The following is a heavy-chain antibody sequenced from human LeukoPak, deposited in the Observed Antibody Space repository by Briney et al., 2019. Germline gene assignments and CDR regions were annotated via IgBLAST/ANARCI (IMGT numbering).Heavy chain of an antibody. CDR1: GYTFTGYY. Sequence: VASVKVSYKASGYTFTGYYMHWVRQAPGQGLEWMGWINPNSGGTNYAQKFQGRVTMTRDTSISTAYMELSRLRSDDTAVYYCATELELLYWFDPWGQGTLVTVSS. J-gene: IGHJ5*02. CDR2: INPNSGGT. V-gene: IGHV1-2*02. D-gene: IGHD1-7*01. CDR3: ATELELLYWFDP.